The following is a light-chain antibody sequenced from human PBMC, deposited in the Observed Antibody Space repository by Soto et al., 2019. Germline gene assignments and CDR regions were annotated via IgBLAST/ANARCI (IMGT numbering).Light chain of an antibody. CDR1: QGISTY. V-gene: IGKV1-9*01. CDR3: QQLDTYPRT. Sequence: IQLTQSPSSLSASVGDRVTITCRASQGISTYLAWYQQKPGKAPKVLIYAASTLQSGVPSRFSGSGSGTDFTLTITGLRPEEFATYYCQQLDTYPRTFGPGTKVDIK. CDR2: AAS. J-gene: IGKJ3*01.